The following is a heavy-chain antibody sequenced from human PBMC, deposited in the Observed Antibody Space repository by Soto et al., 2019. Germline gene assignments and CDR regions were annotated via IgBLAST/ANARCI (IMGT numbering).Heavy chain of an antibody. CDR1: GYTFTSYG. V-gene: IGHV1-18*01. J-gene: IGHJ4*02. CDR2: ISAYNGNT. CDR3: ARSKYYYDSSGYYSDY. D-gene: IGHD3-22*01. Sequence: ASVKVSCKASGYTFTSYGISWVRQAPGQGLEWMGWISAYNGNTNYAQKPQGRVTMTTDTSTSTAYMELRSLRSDDTAVYYCARSKYYYDSSGYYSDYWGQGTLVTVSS.